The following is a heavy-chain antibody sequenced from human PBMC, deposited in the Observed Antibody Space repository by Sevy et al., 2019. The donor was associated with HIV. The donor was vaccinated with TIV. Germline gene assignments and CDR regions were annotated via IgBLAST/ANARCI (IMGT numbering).Heavy chain of an antibody. V-gene: IGHV2-5*02. D-gene: IGHD4-17*01. CDR1: GISLSTSGMG. CDR3: AHWLYGDYVTNFDH. CDR2: IYWDDDK. J-gene: IGHJ4*02. Sequence: SDPTLVNPTQTLTLTCTFSGISLSTSGMGVGWIRQPPGKAMEWLAIIYWDDDKRYSPSLKSRLTITKDTSKNQVVPTMTNMDPVDTATYYCAHWLYGDYVTNFDHWGQGTLVTVSS.